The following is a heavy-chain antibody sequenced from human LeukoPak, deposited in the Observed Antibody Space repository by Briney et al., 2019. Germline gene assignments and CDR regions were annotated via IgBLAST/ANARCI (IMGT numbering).Heavy chain of an antibody. Sequence: GGSLRLSCVSSGFTFSSYAMSWVRQAPGKGLEWVSTIGGTGVRTYYADSVKGRFTISRDNSKNTLYLQINTLRAEDTAVYFCAKGGYYDLDAFDIWGQGTMVTVSS. CDR1: GFTFSSYA. CDR3: AKGGYYDLDAFDI. CDR2: IGGTGVRT. D-gene: IGHD1-26*01. V-gene: IGHV3-23*01. J-gene: IGHJ3*02.